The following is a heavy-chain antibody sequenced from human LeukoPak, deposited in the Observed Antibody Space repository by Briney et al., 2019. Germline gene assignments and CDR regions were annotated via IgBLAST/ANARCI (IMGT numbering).Heavy chain of an antibody. Sequence: PSGTLSLTCAVSGGSISSSNWWSWVRQPPGKGLEWIGEIYHSGSTNYNPSLKSRLTISVDKSKNKFSLKLSSVTAADTAVYYCARDGNPGIAAAAVYWGQGTLVTVSS. D-gene: IGHD6-13*01. CDR3: ARDGNPGIAAAAVY. CDR2: IYHSGST. V-gene: IGHV4-4*02. J-gene: IGHJ4*02. CDR1: GGSISSSNW.